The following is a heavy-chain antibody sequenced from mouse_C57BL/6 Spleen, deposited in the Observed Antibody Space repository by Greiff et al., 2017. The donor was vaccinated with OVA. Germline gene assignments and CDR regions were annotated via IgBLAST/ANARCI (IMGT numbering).Heavy chain of an antibody. CDR1: GYTFTSYW. V-gene: IGHV1-72*01. D-gene: IGHD1-1*01. Sequence: VQLQQPGAELVKPGASVKLSCKASGYTFTSYWMHWVKQRPGRGLEWIGRIDPNSGGTKYNEKFKSKATLTVDKPSSTAYMQLSSLTSEDSAVYYGAREDTTVVANFDYWGQGTTLTVSS. J-gene: IGHJ2*01. CDR3: AREDTTVVANFDY. CDR2: IDPNSGGT.